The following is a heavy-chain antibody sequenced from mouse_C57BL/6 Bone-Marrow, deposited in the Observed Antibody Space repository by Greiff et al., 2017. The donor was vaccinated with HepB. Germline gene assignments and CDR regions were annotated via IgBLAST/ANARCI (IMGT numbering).Heavy chain of an antibody. CDR1: GFTFSDYY. CDR3: ARGLRPRYFDV. D-gene: IGHD1-2*01. V-gene: IGHV5-16*01. CDR2: INYDGSST. Sequence: EVKLMESEGGLVQPGSSMKLSCTASGFTFSDYYMAWVRQVPEKGLEWVANINYDGSSTYYLDSLKSRFIISRDNAKNILYLQMSSLKSEDTATYYCARGLRPRYFDVWGTGTTVTVSS. J-gene: IGHJ1*03.